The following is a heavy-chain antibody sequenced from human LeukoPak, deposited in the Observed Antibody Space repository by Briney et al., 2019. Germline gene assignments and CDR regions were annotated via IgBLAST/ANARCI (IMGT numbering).Heavy chain of an antibody. CDR3: AKGGYSSGYSGYYFDY. CDR2: ISWNSGSI. J-gene: IGHJ4*02. CDR1: PVTFDDYA. V-gene: IGHV3-9*01. D-gene: IGHD3-22*01. Sequence: GRSLRLSCAASPVTFDDYAMHWVRQAPGKGLESVSGISWNSGSIGYADSVKGRFTISRDNAKNSLYLQMNSLRAEDTALYYCAKGGYSSGYSGYYFDYWGQGTLVTVSS.